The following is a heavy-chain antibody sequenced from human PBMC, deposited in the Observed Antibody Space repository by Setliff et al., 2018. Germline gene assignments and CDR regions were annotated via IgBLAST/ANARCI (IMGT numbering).Heavy chain of an antibody. V-gene: IGHV1-18*01. CDR2: ISVYNGDT. J-gene: IGHJ4*02. Sequence: ASVKVSCKASGYTFSNYAFSWVRQAPGQGLEWVGWISVYNGDTNYAQKFQGRVTLTTDTSTSTAYMELRSLTSDDSAFYYCARAPSVELVTIRTNSWFTYWGQGTLVTVSS. D-gene: IGHD5-18*01. CDR3: ARAPSVELVTIRTNSWFTY. CDR1: GYTFSNYA.